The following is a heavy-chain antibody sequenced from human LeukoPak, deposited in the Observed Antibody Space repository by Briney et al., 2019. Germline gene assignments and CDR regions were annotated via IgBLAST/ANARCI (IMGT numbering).Heavy chain of an antibody. J-gene: IGHJ5*02. D-gene: IGHD3-3*01. Sequence: SQTLSLTCTVSGASVSSGGYYWSWIRQHPGKGLEWIGSIYYSGSTYYNPSLKSRVTISVDTSKNQFSLKLSSVTAADTAVYYCARRHWGGAYYDFWSGYAYNWFDPWGQGTLVTVSS. V-gene: IGHV4-31*03. CDR3: ARRHWGGAYYDFWSGYAYNWFDP. CDR2: IYYSGST. CDR1: GASVSSGGYY.